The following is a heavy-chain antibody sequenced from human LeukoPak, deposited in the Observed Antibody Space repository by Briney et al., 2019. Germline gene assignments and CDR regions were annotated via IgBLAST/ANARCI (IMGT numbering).Heavy chain of an antibody. CDR3: ARPPGYSSGRYDAFDI. V-gene: IGHV1-3*01. J-gene: IGHJ3*02. CDR2: INAGNGNT. Sequence: ASVNVSCKASGYTFTSYAMHWVRQAPGQRLEWMGWINAGNGNTKYSQKFQGRVTITRDTSASTAYMELSSLRSEDTAVYYCARPPGYSSGRYDAFDIWGQGTMVTVSS. CDR1: GYTFTSYA. D-gene: IGHD6-19*01.